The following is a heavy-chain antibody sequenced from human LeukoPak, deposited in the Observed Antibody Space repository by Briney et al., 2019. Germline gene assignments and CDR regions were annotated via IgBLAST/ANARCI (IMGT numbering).Heavy chain of an antibody. CDR1: GLTFSNPW. J-gene: IGHJ3*02. D-gene: IGHD3-10*02. CDR3: RTGIFGSFSM. V-gene: IGHV3-15*01. CDR2: IKSKSDGGTT. Sequence: GVSHRLFCGASGLTFSNPWMKWARHAPGKGREWLGRIKSKSDGGTTDYAAPVKGRFTISRDDSKNTLYLQMNSCKTEDIAVYYCRTGIFGSFSMWGQGTRVTVSP.